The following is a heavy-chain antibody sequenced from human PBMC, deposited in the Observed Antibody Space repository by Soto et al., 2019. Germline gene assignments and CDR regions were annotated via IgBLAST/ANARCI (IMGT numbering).Heavy chain of an antibody. J-gene: IGHJ6*03. V-gene: IGHV3-23*01. CDR2: ISGSGGST. D-gene: IGHD3-16*02. Sequence: GGSLRLSCAASGFTFSSYAMSWVRQAPGKGLEWVSGISGSGGSTYYSDSVKGRFTISRDNSKNTLYLQMNSLRAEDTAVYYCANSPVIGDYYYYYMDVWGKGTTVTVSS. CDR3: ANSPVIGDYYYYYMDV. CDR1: GFTFSSYA.